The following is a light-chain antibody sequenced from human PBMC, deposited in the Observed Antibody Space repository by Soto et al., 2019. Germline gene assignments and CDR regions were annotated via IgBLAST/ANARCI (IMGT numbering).Light chain of an antibody. CDR2: YDS. CDR3: QVWDISSGHVV. CDR1: NIGSKS. Sequence: SYVLTQPPSVSVAPGKTASVACGGSNIGSKSVHWYQQKSGQAPVLVMYYDSDRPSGIPERFSGSNSGNTATLTISRVEAGDEADYYCQVWDISSGHVVFSGGTKLTVL. J-gene: IGLJ3*02. V-gene: IGLV3-21*01.